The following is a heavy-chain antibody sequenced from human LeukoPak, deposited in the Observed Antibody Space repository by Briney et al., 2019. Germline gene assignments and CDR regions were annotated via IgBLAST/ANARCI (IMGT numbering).Heavy chain of an antibody. CDR2: IYPGDSDT. V-gene: IGHV5-51*01. D-gene: IGHD5-18*01. CDR1: GYSFTSYW. J-gene: IGHJ4*02. Sequence: GESLKISCKGSGYSFTSYWIGWVRQMPGKGLEWMGIIYPGDSDTRYSPSFQGQVTISADKSISTAYLQWSSLKASDTAVYYCARLGGYSYGALDGYDYWGQGTLVTVSS. CDR3: ARLGGYSYGALDGYDY.